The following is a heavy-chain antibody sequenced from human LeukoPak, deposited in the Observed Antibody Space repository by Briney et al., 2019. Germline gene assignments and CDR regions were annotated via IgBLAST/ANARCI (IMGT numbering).Heavy chain of an antibody. CDR2: ISQDGSEK. J-gene: IGHJ4*02. CDR3: ARAVGSSGCDY. CDR1: GFTFNNYW. D-gene: IGHD3-22*01. V-gene: IGHV3-7*01. Sequence: GGSLRLSCAASGFTFNNYWLTWVRQAPGKGREWVAKISQDGSEKYYVDSVKGRFTISRDSGKNSLYLLMNSLRVEDTAVCYCARAVGSSGCDYWGQGTLVTVSS.